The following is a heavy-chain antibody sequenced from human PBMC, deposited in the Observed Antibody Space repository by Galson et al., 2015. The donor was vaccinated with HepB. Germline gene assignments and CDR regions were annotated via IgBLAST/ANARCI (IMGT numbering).Heavy chain of an antibody. CDR1: GFTFSSYA. D-gene: IGHD6-19*01. CDR3: ARDRSGSGWYRGAFDI. V-gene: IGHV3-64*01. Sequence: SLRLSCAASGFTFSSYAIDWVRQAPGKGLEYVSGISSQGVSTYYANSVKGRFTISRDNSKNTVYLQMGSLRAEDMAVYYCARDRSGSGWYRGAFDIWGQETVVTVSS. CDR2: ISSQGVST. J-gene: IGHJ3*02.